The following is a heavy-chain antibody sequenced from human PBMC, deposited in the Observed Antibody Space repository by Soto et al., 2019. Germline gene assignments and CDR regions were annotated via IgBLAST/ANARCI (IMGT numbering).Heavy chain of an antibody. Sequence: SETLSLTCAVSGCSISSGYYWGWIRQPPGKGLEWIGTIHHSGSTYYNPSLKSRVTISVDASENHFSLKLSSATAADTAVYYCARVGPYCGGDCYSPPLWGQGTLVTV. D-gene: IGHD2-21*02. V-gene: IGHV4-38-2*01. J-gene: IGHJ4*02. CDR3: ARVGPYCGGDCYSPPL. CDR2: IHHSGST. CDR1: GCSISSGYY.